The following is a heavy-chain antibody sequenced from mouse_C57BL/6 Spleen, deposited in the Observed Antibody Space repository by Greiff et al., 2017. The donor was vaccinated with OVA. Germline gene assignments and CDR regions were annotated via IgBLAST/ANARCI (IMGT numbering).Heavy chain of an antibody. Sequence: DVMLVESGGGLVKPGGSLKLSCAASGFTFSDYGMHWVRQAPEKGLEWVAYISSGSSTIYYADTVKGRFTISRDNAKNTLFLQMTSLRSEDTAMYYCAPLGRNAYWGQGTLVTVSA. J-gene: IGHJ3*01. D-gene: IGHD4-1*01. CDR2: ISSGSSTI. CDR1: GFTFSDYG. V-gene: IGHV5-17*01. CDR3: APLGRNAY.